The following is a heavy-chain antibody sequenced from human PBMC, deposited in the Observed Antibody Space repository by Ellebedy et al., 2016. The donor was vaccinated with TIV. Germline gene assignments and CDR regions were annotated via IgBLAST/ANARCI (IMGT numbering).Heavy chain of an antibody. CDR3: ARVRPINLLYSSSSYWFGP. V-gene: IGHV4-34*01. J-gene: IGHJ5*02. CDR1: GGSFSGYS. Sequence: SETLSLXXAVYGGSFSGYSWSWIRQPPGRGLEWIGEISHNGNTNYKPSLKSRVTISVDTSRNQFTLNLTSVTAADTAVYYCARVRPINLLYSSSSYWFGPWGQGTLVTVPS. D-gene: IGHD6-6*01. CDR2: ISHNGNT.